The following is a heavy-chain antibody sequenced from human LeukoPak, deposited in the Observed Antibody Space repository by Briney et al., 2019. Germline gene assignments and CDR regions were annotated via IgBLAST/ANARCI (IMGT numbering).Heavy chain of an antibody. CDR1: GFTFSSSV. CDR2: INGGGTRT. J-gene: IGHJ4*02. Sequence: GGSLRLSCAASGFTFSSSVMSWVRQAPGKGLEWVSTINGGGTRTHYAVSVNGRFIISRDNSMNTLYLQMNGLRAEDTAVYYCARDQGGYSTDFDFWGQGTLVTVSS. D-gene: IGHD5-12*01. V-gene: IGHV3-23*01. CDR3: ARDQGGYSTDFDF.